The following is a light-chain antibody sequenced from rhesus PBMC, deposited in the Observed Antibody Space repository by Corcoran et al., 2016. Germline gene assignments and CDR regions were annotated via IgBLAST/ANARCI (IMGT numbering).Light chain of an antibody. CDR2: EAS. J-gene: IGKJ1*01. V-gene: IGKV1-74*01. CDR3: QHGYGTPWT. CDR1: ENVNNY. Sequence: DIQMTQSPSSLSASVGDRVTIACRASENVNNYLHWYQQKPGKDPKLLIYEASTLQSGVPSRFSGSGSGTDYTFTISIRQPEDVTTYYSQHGYGTPWTFGQETNVEIK.